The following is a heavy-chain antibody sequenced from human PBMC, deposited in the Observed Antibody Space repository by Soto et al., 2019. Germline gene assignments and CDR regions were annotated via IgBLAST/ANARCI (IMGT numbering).Heavy chain of an antibody. CDR3: ARAGRRSGPSPDVGR. V-gene: IGHV4-34*01. J-gene: IGHJ4*03. CDR1: GGSFRGYY. D-gene: IGHD2-15*01. CDR2: INHSGST. Sequence: SLTCAVYGGSFRGYYWSWIRQPPGKGLEWIGEINHSGSTNYNPSLKSRVTISVDTSKNQFSLKLSSVTAADTAVYYCARAGRRSGPSPDVGRWGHGTVVTVAS.